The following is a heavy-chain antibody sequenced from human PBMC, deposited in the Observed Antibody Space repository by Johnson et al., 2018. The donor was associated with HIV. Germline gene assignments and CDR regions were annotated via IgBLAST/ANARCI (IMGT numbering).Heavy chain of an antibody. CDR2: IYSGGST. CDR3: ARGHTWPKSGFDF. J-gene: IGHJ3*01. Sequence: VQLVESGGGVVRPGGSLRVSCAASGLTFDDYGMSWVRQAPGKGLEWVSVIYSGGSTYYEDSVKGRFIISRDNSKNMLFLEMKSLTTEDTAVYFCARGHTWPKSGFDFWGQGTMVTVSS. CDR1: GLTFDDYG. V-gene: IGHV3-66*01. D-gene: IGHD3-3*01.